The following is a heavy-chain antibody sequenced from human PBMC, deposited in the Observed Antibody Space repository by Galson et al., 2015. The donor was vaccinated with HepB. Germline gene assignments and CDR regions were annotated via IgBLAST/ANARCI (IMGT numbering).Heavy chain of an antibody. V-gene: IGHV1-45*02. J-gene: IGHJ6*02. D-gene: IGHD5-18*01. CDR3: ALLGGDTAMDKPLSSDYSGMDV. Sequence: SVKVSCKASGYTFTYRYLHWVRQAPGQALEWMGWITPFNGNTNYAQNFQDRVTITRDRSMSTAYMELSSLRSEDTAMYYCALLGGDTAMDKPLSSDYSGMDVGGQGTTVTVSS. CDR2: ITPFNGNT. CDR1: GYTFTYRY.